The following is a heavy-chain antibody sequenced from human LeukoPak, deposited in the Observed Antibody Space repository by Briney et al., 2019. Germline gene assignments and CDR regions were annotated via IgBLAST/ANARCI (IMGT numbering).Heavy chain of an antibody. CDR2: IYPNSGGT. V-gene: IGHV1-2*02. J-gene: IGHJ5*02. CDR1: GYSFSDYY. D-gene: IGHD2-21*01. Sequence: GASVNVSCKTSGYSFSDYYMHWVRQAPGQGLEWMGWIYPNSGGTSSAQKFQGRVTMTRDASITTVYMEMSWLTSDDTAIYYCARADRLHGGPYLIGPWGQETLVTGSS. CDR3: ARADRLHGGPYLIGP.